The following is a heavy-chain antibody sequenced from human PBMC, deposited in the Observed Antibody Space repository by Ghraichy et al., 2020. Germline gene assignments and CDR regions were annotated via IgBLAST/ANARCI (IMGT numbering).Heavy chain of an antibody. V-gene: IGHV3-23*01. J-gene: IGHJ4*02. CDR1: GFTFSSYA. CDR2: ISGSGGST. Sequence: GESLNISCAASGFTFSSYAMSWVRQAPGKGLELVSAISGSGGSTYYADSVKGRFTISRDNSKNTLYLQMNSLRSEDTALYYCANSPDFWSGYYDHYFDYWGQGTLVTVSS. D-gene: IGHD3-3*01. CDR3: ANSPDFWSGYYDHYFDY.